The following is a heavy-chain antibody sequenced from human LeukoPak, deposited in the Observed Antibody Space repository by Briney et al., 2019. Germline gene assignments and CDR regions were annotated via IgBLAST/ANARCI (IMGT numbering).Heavy chain of an antibody. CDR3: AKDRSSTSCYRSCWFDP. V-gene: IGHV3-23*01. J-gene: IGHJ5*02. CDR1: GFTFSIYA. Sequence: PGGSLRLSCAASGFTFSIYAMSWVRQAPGKGLEWVSAISGSGGSTYYADSVKGRFTISRDNSKNTLYLQMNSLRAEDTAVYYCAKDRSSTSCYRSCWFDPWGQGTLVTVSS. CDR2: ISGSGGST. D-gene: IGHD2-2*02.